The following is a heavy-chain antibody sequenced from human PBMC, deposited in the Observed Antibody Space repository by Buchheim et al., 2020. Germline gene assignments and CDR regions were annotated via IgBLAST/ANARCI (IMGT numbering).Heavy chain of an antibody. CDR2: VSAYNDDT. V-gene: IGHV1-18*01. Sequence: QVQLVQSGAEVKMPGASVKVSCKASGDTSSSHGIAWVRQAPGQGLEWMGWVSAYNDDTKYAQKLHDRVTMTTDTSTNTAHMELRSLRPDDTAVYYCARSGSWRYGFDYWGQGTL. J-gene: IGHJ4*02. CDR1: GDTSSSHG. CDR3: ARSGSWRYGFDY. D-gene: IGHD1-26*01.